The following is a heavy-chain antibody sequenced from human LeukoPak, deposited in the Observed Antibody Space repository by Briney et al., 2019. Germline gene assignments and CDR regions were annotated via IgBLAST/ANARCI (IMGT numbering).Heavy chain of an antibody. CDR1: GFTFSSYW. D-gene: IGHD3-10*01. Sequence: GGSLRLXCAASGFTFSSYWMHWVRQAPGKGLVSVSRINSDGSSTSYADSVKGRFTISRDNAKNTLYLQMNSLRAEDTAVYYCARAPVSVYYYMDVWGKGTTVTVSS. V-gene: IGHV3-74*01. CDR2: INSDGSST. CDR3: ARAPVSVYYYMDV. J-gene: IGHJ6*03.